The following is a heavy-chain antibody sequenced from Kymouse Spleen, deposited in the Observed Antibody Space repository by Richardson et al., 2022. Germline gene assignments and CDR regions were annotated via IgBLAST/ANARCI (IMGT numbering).Heavy chain of an antibody. Sequence: QVQLQQWGAGLLKPSETLSLTCAVYGGSFSGYYWSWIRQPPGKGLEWIGEINHSGSTNYNPSLKSRVTISVDTSKNQFSLKLSSVTAADTAVYYCARGPGITGTTRWFDPWGQGTLVTVSS. CDR2: INHSGST. J-gene: IGHJ5*02. V-gene: IGHV4-34*01. CDR1: GGSFSGYY. D-gene: IGHD1-7*01. CDR3: ARGPGITGTTRWFDP.